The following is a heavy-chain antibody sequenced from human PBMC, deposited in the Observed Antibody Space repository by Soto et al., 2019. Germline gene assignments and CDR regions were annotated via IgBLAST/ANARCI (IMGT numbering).Heavy chain of an antibody. V-gene: IGHV3-53*01. CDR2: IYSDSGT. CDR3: ARLAVVLAGGWYFDL. D-gene: IGHD2-15*01. CDR1: GFIVSNNY. J-gene: IGHJ2*01. Sequence: EVQLVESGGGLNQPGGSLRLSCAVFGFIVSNNYMNWVRQAPGKGLEWVSVIYSDSGTFYADSVKGRFTISRDNSKNTLYLQMNSLRAEDTAVYYCARLAVVLAGGWYFDLWGRGSLVTVSS.